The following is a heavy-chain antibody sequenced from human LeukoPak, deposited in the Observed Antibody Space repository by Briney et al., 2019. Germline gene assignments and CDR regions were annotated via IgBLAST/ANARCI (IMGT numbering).Heavy chain of an antibody. V-gene: IGHV3-30*04. CDR1: GFTFSSYA. CDR3: ARDFTLSGWYGINYYYYYGMDV. Sequence: PGRSLRLSCAASGFTFSSYAMHWVRQAPGKGPEWVAVISYDGSNKYYADSVKGRFTISRDNSKNTLYLQMNSLRAEDTAVCYCARDFTLSGWYGINYYYYYGMDVWGQGTTVTVSS. J-gene: IGHJ6*02. CDR2: ISYDGSNK. D-gene: IGHD6-19*01.